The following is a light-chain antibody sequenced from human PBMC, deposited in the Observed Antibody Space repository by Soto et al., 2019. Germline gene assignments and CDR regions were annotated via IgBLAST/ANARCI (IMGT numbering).Light chain of an antibody. J-gene: IGLJ1*01. CDR1: SSDVGGYNY. CDR3: DSYTSSRAYV. CDR2: EVS. Sequence: QSVLTQPASVSGSPGQSSTISCTGTSSDVGGYNYVSWYQQQSGKAPKLIIHEVSNRPSGVSNRFSGSKSGNTASLTISGLQAEDEADYYCDSYTSSRAYVFGIGTKLTVL. V-gene: IGLV2-14*01.